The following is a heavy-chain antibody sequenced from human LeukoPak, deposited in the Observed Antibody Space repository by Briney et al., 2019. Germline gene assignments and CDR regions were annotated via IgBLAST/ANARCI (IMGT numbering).Heavy chain of an antibody. J-gene: IGHJ3*02. V-gene: IGHV3-23*01. Sequence: PGGSLRLSCAASGFTFSSYAMSWVRQAPGKGLEWVSAISGSGGSTYYADSVKGRFTISRDNSKNTLYLQMNSLRAEDTAVYYCAKYRRRYFDLFRRGLDAFDIWGQGTMVTVSS. CDR3: AKYRRRYFDLFRRGLDAFDI. CDR1: GFTFSSYA. CDR2: ISGSGGST. D-gene: IGHD3-9*01.